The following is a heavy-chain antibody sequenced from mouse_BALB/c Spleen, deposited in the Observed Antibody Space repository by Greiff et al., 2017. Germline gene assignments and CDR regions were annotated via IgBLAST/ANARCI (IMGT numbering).Heavy chain of an antibody. J-gene: IGHJ2*01. CDR2: ISYSGST. V-gene: IGHV3-2*02. Sequence: EVKLVESGPGLVKPSQSLSLTCTVTGYSITSDYAWNWIRQFPGNKLEWMGYISYSGSTSYNPSLKSRISITRDPSKNQFFLQLNSVTTEDTATYYCARFYYGSTLDYWGQGTTLTVSS. CDR1: GYSITSDYA. CDR3: ARFYYGSTLDY. D-gene: IGHD1-1*01.